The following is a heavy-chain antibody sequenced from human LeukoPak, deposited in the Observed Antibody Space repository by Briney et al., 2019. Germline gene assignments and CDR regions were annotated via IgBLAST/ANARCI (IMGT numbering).Heavy chain of an antibody. CDR1: GYNFNKFG. CDR2: ISADNRYT. Sequence: ASVKVSCKTSGYNFNKFGVTWVRQVPGQGLEWMGWISADNRYTNYAQNLQGRVTLTRDTSTTTAYLELRGLKSDDTAIYYCARGSSYTSSWHEDYWGQGTLVTVSS. V-gene: IGHV1-18*01. D-gene: IGHD6-13*01. J-gene: IGHJ4*02. CDR3: ARGSSYTSSWHEDY.